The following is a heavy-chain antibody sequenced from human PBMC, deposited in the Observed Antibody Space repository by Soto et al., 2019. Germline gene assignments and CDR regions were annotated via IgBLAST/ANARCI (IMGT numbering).Heavy chain of an antibody. Sequence: EVQLLESGGGLVQPGGSLRLSCAASGFTFSTYAMTWVRQAPGKGPEWVSRIGDSEGETTHYADSVKGRFTISRDNAKITLYLHMSSLRVEDTAIYYCAKGYCGGGRCYDLDNWLDSWGQGTRVTVSS. CDR1: GFTFSTYA. V-gene: IGHV3-23*01. J-gene: IGHJ5*01. CDR3: AKGYCGGGRCYDLDNWLDS. CDR2: IGDSEGETT. D-gene: IGHD2-15*01.